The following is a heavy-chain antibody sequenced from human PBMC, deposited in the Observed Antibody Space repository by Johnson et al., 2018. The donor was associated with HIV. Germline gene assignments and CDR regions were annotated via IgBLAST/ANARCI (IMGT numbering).Heavy chain of an antibody. J-gene: IGHJ3*02. V-gene: IGHV3-53*01. CDR1: GFTVSSNY. D-gene: IGHD3-9*01. Sequence: VQLVESGGGVVRPGGSLRLSCAASGFTVSSNYMNWVRQAPGKGLEWVSVIYSGGSTYYADSVKGRFTISRDNSKNTLYLQMNSLRAEDTAVYYCARGLTLTDAFDIWGQGTLVTVSS. CDR2: IYSGGST. CDR3: ARGLTLTDAFDI.